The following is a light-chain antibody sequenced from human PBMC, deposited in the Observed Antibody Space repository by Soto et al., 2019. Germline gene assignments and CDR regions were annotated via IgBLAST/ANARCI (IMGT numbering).Light chain of an antibody. J-gene: IGKJ4*01. CDR2: AAS. CDR3: LQHNSYPLS. CDR1: QDINNY. V-gene: IGKV1-17*03. Sequence: DIPMTQSPSAMSASVGDRVTITCRANQDINNYLAWFQQKPGKVPKRLIYAASNLQSGVPSRFSGSGSGTEFTLTISSLQPEDFATYYCLQHNSYPLSFGGGTKVEIK.